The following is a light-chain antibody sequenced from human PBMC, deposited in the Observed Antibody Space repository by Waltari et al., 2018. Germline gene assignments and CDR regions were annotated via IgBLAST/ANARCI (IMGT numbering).Light chain of an antibody. CDR1: QSVTTN. V-gene: IGKV3-15*01. Sequence: TQSPATLSVSPGETANLSCRASQSVTTNLAWYQQKLGQAPRLLIFAASTRATGVPVRFSGSGSGTEFTLSISSLQSEDFAVYYCQQYDKWPPRYTFGPGTRVEIK. J-gene: IGKJ4*02. CDR3: QQYDKWPPRYT. CDR2: AAS.